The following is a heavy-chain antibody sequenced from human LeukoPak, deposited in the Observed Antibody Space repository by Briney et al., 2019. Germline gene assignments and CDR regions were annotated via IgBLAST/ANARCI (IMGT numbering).Heavy chain of an antibody. J-gene: IGHJ4*02. Sequence: GGSLRLSCTASGFTFSNYNMNWVRQAPGKGLEWLSYINSGGDITYYADSVKGRFTISRDNSKNTLYLQMNSLRAEDTAVYYCAKDYHYYDRPYYFDYWGQGTLVTVSS. CDR3: AKDYHYYDRPYYFDY. D-gene: IGHD3-22*01. CDR1: GFTFSNYN. CDR2: INSGGDIT. V-gene: IGHV3-23*01.